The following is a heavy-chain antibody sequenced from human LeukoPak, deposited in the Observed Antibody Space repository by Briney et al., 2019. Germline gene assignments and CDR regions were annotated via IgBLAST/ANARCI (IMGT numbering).Heavy chain of an antibody. Sequence: GGSLRLSCAATGFSVSTNYMTWVRQAPGKGRAWVSLIYSGGSIYYADSVKDRFTISRDNSKNTLYLQMNSLRAEDTAIYYCASTSDFWSGYYLDYWGQGTLVTVSS. J-gene: IGHJ4*02. CDR1: GFSVSTNY. V-gene: IGHV3-53*05. D-gene: IGHD3-3*01. CDR3: ASTSDFWSGYYLDY. CDR2: IYSGGSI.